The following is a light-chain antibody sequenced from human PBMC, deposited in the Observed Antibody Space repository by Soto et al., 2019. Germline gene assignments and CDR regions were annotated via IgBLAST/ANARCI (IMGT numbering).Light chain of an antibody. CDR3: QQYGGSPMYT. CDR2: GTS. J-gene: IGKJ2*01. Sequence: EIVLTQSPGTLSLSPGERATLSCRASQSVSSNYLAWYQQKPGQAPRLLIFGTSRRATGIPDRFSGSGSGTDFTLTISRLEPEDFAVYYCQQYGGSPMYTFGQGTKLEIK. CDR1: QSVSSNY. V-gene: IGKV3-20*01.